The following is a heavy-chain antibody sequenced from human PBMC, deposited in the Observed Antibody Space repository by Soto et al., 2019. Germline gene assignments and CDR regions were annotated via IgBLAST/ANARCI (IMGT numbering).Heavy chain of an antibody. CDR3: ARGTRDLNAFDI. J-gene: IGHJ3*02. Sequence: PSETLSLTCAVYCGSFSGYYWSWIRQPPGKGLEWIGDINHSGSTNYNPSLKSRVTLSVDTSKNQFSLKLTSVTAADTAVYYCARGTRDLNAFDIWGQGTMVTVSS. V-gene: IGHV4-34*01. CDR2: INHSGST. CDR1: CGSFSGYY.